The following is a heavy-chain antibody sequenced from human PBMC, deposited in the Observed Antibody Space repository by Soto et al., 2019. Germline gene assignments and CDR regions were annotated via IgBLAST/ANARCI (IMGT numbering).Heavy chain of an antibody. J-gene: IGHJ4*02. CDR1: GFTISSYG. Sequence: EVQLLESGGGLVQPGGSLRLSCAASGFTISSYGMTWVRQAPGKGLEWVSTIRGSDGSTYDADSVKGRFPISRDNSKNTVYLQMNSLRVEDTAVYFCAKDVNYDILAGYYYYWGQGTLVSVSS. D-gene: IGHD3-9*01. CDR2: IRGSDGST. CDR3: AKDVNYDILAGYYYY. V-gene: IGHV3-23*01.